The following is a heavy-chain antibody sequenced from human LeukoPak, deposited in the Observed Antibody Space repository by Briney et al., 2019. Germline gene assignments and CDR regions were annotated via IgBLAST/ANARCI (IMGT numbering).Heavy chain of an antibody. CDR2: IYPGDSDT. J-gene: IGHJ3*02. Sequence: GESLKISCKGYGYSFTTYWIGWVRQMPGKGLEWMGIIYPGDSDTRYSSSFQGQVTISADKSISTAYLQWSSLKASDTAMYYCARPSGSYYDNAFDIWGQGTMVTVPS. V-gene: IGHV5-51*01. CDR3: ARPSGSYYDNAFDI. CDR1: GYSFTTYW. D-gene: IGHD1-26*01.